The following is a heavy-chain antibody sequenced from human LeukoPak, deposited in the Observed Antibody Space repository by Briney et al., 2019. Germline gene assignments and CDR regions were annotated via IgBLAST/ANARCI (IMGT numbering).Heavy chain of an antibody. D-gene: IGHD1-26*01. J-gene: IGHJ3*02. CDR2: INPNSGGT. V-gene: IGHV1-2*02. Sequence: ASVKVSCKASGYTFTGYYMHWVRQAPGQGLEWMGWINPNSGGTNYAQKFQGRVTMTRDTSISTAYMELSRLRSDDTAVYYCARAFPPGSIVGVTAAFDIWGQGTMVTVSS. CDR1: GYTFTGYY. CDR3: ARAFPPGSIVGVTAAFDI.